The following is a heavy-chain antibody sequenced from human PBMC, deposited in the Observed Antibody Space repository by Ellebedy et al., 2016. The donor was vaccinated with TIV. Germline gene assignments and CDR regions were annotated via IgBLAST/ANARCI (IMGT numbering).Heavy chain of an antibody. CDR3: ARGGPGGDNWFFGL. D-gene: IGHD3-10*01. V-gene: IGHV3-13*01. CDR1: GFSLTGSD. Sequence: GESLKISCAASGFSLTGSDLHWVRRPAGTGLEWVSASGAAGDTSYPDSVRGRFTISRESAKNSFYLQMNSLTAGDTAVYYCARGGPGGDNWFFGLWGRGTRVTVSS. CDR2: SGAAGDT. J-gene: IGHJ2*01.